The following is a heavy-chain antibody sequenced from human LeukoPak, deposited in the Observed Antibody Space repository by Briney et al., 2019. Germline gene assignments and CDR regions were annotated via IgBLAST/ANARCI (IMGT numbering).Heavy chain of an antibody. CDR1: GGSFSGYY. D-gene: IGHD3-10*01. CDR3: ARPYYGSGDSDY. Sequence: SETLSLTCAVYGGSFSGYYWSWIRQPPGKGLEWIGEINHSGSTNYNPSLKSRVTISVDTSKNQFSLKLSSVTAADTAVYYCARPYYGSGDSDYWGQGTLVTVSS. CDR2: INHSGST. J-gene: IGHJ4*02. V-gene: IGHV4-34*01.